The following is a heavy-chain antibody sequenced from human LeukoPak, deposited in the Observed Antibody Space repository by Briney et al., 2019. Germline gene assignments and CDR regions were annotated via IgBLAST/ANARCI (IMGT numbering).Heavy chain of an antibody. CDR3: ATRASYYDFWSGYDY. D-gene: IGHD3-3*01. CDR1: GFTFSSYA. V-gene: IGHV3-23*01. Sequence: GGSLRLSCAASGFTFSSYAMSWVRQAPGKGLEWVSAISGSGGSTYYADSVKGRFTISRDNSKNTLYLQMNSLRAEDTAVYYCATRASYYDFWSGYDYWGQGTLVTVSS. J-gene: IGHJ4*02. CDR2: ISGSGGST.